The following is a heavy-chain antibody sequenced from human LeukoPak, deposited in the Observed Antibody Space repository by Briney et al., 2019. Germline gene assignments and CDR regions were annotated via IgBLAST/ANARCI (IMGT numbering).Heavy chain of an antibody. CDR1: GYTFTSYD. D-gene: IGHD3-3*01. J-gene: IGHJ6*03. Sequence: ASVKVSCKASGYTFTSYDINWVRQATGQGLEWMGWMNPNSGNTGYAQKFQGRVTITRNTSISTAYMVLSSLRSEDTAVYYCARGGLRFSGYYYYYMDVWGKGTTVTVSS. V-gene: IGHV1-8*03. CDR3: ARGGLRFSGYYYYYMDV. CDR2: MNPNSGNT.